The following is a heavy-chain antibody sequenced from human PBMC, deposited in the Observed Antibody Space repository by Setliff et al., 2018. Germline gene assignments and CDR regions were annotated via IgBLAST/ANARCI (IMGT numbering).Heavy chain of an antibody. V-gene: IGHV3-23*01. J-gene: IGHJ5*02. CDR3: AKYGSNWFGDIRWFDT. D-gene: IGHD3-10*01. Sequence: GGSLRLSCAASGFTFRSYTMNWVRQAPGKGLEWVSYISSSGRSTYYADSVKGRFTISRDNSKNVLYLQMNSLKAEDTAIYYCAKYGSNWFGDIRWFDTWGQGTLVTVSS. CDR1: GFTFRSYT. CDR2: ISSSGRST.